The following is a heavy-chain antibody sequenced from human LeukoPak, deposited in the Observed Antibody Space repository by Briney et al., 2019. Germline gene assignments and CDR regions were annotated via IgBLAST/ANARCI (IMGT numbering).Heavy chain of an antibody. CDR1: GFTFRSYA. J-gene: IGHJ4*02. CDR2: SNHEGGRT. Sequence: GGSLTLSCPVYGFTFRSYAMQWVRHSTENELKWLSASNHEGGRTHYAEFVKVRFPISRDDSKNQLYVQVIRLRGKDTSVYYSVKFHDILTGYYDYWSQGALISVFS. D-gene: IGHD3-9*01. V-gene: IGHV3-23*01. CDR3: VKFHDILTGYYDY.